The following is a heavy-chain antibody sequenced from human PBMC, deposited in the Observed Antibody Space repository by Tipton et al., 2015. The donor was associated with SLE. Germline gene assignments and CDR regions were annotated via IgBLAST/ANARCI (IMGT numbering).Heavy chain of an antibody. D-gene: IGHD5-12*01. V-gene: IGHV4-59*01. Sequence: TLSLTCTVSGGSISSYYWSWIRQPPGKGLEWIGYIYYSGSTNYNPSLKSRVTISVDTSKNQFSLKLSSVTAADTAVYYCARVDIVATTAFDIWGQGTMVTVSS. CDR3: ARVDIVATTAFDI. J-gene: IGHJ3*02. CDR1: GGSISSYY. CDR2: IYYSGST.